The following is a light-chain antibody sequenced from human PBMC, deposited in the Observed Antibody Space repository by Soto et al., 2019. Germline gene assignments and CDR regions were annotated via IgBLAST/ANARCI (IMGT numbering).Light chain of an antibody. CDR1: QSVNRY. CDR2: DAS. V-gene: IGKV3-11*01. CDR3: QQRGNWPLT. Sequence: EIVLTQSPATLSFSPGERATLSCRASQSVNRYLAWYQQKSGQAPRLLVYDASNRATGIPARFSGSGSGTDFTLTIASLEPEDFAIYFCQQRGNWPLTFGQGTRLEIK. J-gene: IGKJ5*01.